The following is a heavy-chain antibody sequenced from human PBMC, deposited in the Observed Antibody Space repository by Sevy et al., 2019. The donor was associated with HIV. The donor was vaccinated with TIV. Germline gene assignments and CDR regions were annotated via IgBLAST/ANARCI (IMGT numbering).Heavy chain of an antibody. D-gene: IGHD5-18*01. CDR3: VTDVDTPMVAFDY. V-gene: IGHV3-15*01. Sequence: GGSLRLSCAASGFTFSNAWMSWVRQAPGKGLEWVGRIKSKTDGGTTDYVAPVKGRFTISRDDSKNTLYLQMNSLKTEDTAVYYCVTDVDTPMVAFDYWGLGTLVTVSS. CDR1: GFTFSNAW. J-gene: IGHJ4*02. CDR2: IKSKTDGGTT.